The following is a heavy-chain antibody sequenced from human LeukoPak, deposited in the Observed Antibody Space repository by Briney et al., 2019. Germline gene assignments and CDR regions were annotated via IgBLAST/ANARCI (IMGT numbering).Heavy chain of an antibody. CDR2: IYHSGST. D-gene: IGHD1-14*01. V-gene: IGHV4-38-2*02. CDR1: GYSISSGFY. CDR3: AENRPARAWSFDI. Sequence: SETLSLTCTVSGYSISSGFYWGWIRQPPGRGLEWIGSIYHSGSTYYNPSLKSRVTISVDTSKNQFSLKLSSVTAADTAVYYCAENRPARAWSFDIWGKGKMVTVSS. J-gene: IGHJ3*02.